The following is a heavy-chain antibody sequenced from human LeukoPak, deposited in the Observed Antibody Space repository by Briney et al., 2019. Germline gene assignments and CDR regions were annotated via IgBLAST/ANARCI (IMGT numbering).Heavy chain of an antibody. CDR1: GYTFTGYY. V-gene: IGHV1-2*02. J-gene: IGHJ4*02. Sequence: ASVKVSCKASGYTFTGYYMHWVRQAPGQGLEWMGWINPNSGGTNYAQKFQGRVTMTRDTSISTAYMELSRLRSDDTVVYYCARVYYDILTGYYSLDYWGQGTLVTVSS. CDR3: ARVYYDILTGYYSLDY. D-gene: IGHD3-9*01. CDR2: INPNSGGT.